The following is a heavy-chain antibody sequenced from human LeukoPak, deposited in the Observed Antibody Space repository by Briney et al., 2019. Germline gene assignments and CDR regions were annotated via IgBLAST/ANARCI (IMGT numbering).Heavy chain of an antibody. J-gene: IGHJ1*01. D-gene: IGHD6-13*01. Sequence: PGGSLRLSCAASGFTFSTYAMSWVRQAPGKGPQWVSGISGSGGSTYYTDSVKGRFTISRDNSKNTLYLQMNSLRAEDTAVYYCAKDPTDTSSWYIVEYFQHWGQGTLVTVSS. V-gene: IGHV3-23*01. CDR3: AKDPTDTSSWYIVEYFQH. CDR2: ISGSGGST. CDR1: GFTFSTYA.